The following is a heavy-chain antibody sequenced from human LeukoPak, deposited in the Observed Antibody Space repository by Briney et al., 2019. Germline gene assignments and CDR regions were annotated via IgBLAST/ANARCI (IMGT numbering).Heavy chain of an antibody. CDR2: MIPVFGKP. CDR3: ARGFSGCSSTSCYRFDP. CDR1: GGTFKSYT. V-gene: IGHV1-69*13. Sequence: ASVKVSCKAYGGTFKSYTISWVRQAPGQGLEWMGGMIPVFGKPIYAQQFQDRITITADESTSTAYMELSSLRSEDMAVYYCARGFSGCSSTSCYRFDPWGQGTLVTVSS. J-gene: IGHJ5*02. D-gene: IGHD2-2*01.